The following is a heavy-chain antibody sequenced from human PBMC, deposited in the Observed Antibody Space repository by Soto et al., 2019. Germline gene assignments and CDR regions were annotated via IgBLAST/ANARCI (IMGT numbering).Heavy chain of an antibody. D-gene: IGHD4-4*01. V-gene: IGHV3-30*03. CDR1: GFTLSSYG. Sequence: PGGALRLSCAASGFTLSSYGMHWVRPAPGKGLEWVAVISYDGSNKYYADSVKGRFTISRDNSKNTLYLQMNSLKTEDTGVYFCTTDLPTLIPQVDSWGQGTLVTVSS. CDR3: TTDLPTLIPQVDS. CDR2: ISYDGSNK. J-gene: IGHJ4*02.